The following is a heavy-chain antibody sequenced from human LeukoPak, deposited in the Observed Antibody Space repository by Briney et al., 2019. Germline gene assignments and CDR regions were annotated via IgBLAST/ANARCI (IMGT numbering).Heavy chain of an antibody. Sequence: QPGRSQRLCCAASGFTFSSYGMHWVRQAPGKGLEWVAVIWYDGSNKYYADSVKGRFTISRDNSKNTLYLQMNSLRAEDTAVYYCARVAAAGGGDIYNWFDPWGQGTLVTVSS. D-gene: IGHD6-13*01. V-gene: IGHV3-33*01. CDR2: IWYDGSNK. J-gene: IGHJ5*02. CDR1: GFTFSSYG. CDR3: ARVAAAGGGDIYNWFDP.